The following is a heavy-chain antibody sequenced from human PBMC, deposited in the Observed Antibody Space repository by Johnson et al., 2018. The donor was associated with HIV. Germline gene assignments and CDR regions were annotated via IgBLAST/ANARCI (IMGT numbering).Heavy chain of an antibody. D-gene: IGHD3-10*01. CDR3: ARGLLWFGELLEAFDI. CDR1: GFTFSRNY. Sequence: EVQLVESGGGFVQPGGSLRLSCSASGFTFSRNYMSWVRQAPGKGLAWVSVIYSGGSTFYADSVKGRFTISRDNSKNTLYLQMNSLRTEDTAVYYCARGLLWFGELLEAFDIWGQGTMVTVSS. CDR2: IYSGGST. V-gene: IGHV3-66*01. J-gene: IGHJ3*02.